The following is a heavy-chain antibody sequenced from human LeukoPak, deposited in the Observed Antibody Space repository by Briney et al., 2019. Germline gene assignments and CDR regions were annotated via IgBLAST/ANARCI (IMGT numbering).Heavy chain of an antibody. D-gene: IGHD6-13*01. V-gene: IGHV1-69*04. Sequence: SVKVSCKASGGTFSSYAISWVRQAPGQGLEWMGRIIPILGIANYAQKFQGRVTITADKSTSTAYMELSSLRSEDTAVYYCARDLSPYSSSWKINWFDPWGQGTLVTVSS. CDR2: IIPILGIA. CDR3: ARDLSPYSSSWKINWFDP. J-gene: IGHJ5*02. CDR1: GGTFSSYA.